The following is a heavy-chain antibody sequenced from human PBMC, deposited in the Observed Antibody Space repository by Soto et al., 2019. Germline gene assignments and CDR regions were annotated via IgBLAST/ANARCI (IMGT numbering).Heavy chain of an antibody. CDR3: AKDRYCSATSCYGCFGV. V-gene: IGHV3-23*01. CDR2: ISAGGANT. Sequence: GGSLRLSCADSASTFTSYAMSWVRQAPGRGLEWVSTISAGGANTYYANSVRGRFIISRDNSKSTLYLQMNSLRAEDTALYYCAKDRYCSATSCYGCFGVWGQGTVVTVSS. J-gene: IGHJ3*01. D-gene: IGHD2-2*01. CDR1: ASTFTSYA.